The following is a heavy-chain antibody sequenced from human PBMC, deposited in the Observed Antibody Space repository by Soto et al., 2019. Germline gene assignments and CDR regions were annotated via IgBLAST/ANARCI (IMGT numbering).Heavy chain of an antibody. V-gene: IGHV3-15*01. CDR1: GFTFSNAW. J-gene: IGHJ3*02. CDR2: IKSKTDGGTT. Sequence: GGSLRLSCAASGFTFSNAWMSWVRQAPGKGLEWVGRIKSKTDGGTTDYAAPVKGRFTISRDDSKNTLYLQMNSLKTEDTAVYYCTTAVVPAARGSPDAFDIWDQGTMVTVSS. CDR3: TTAVVPAARGSPDAFDI. D-gene: IGHD2-2*01.